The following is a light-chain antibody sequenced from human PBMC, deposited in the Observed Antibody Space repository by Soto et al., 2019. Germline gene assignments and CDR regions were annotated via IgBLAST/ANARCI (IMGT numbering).Light chain of an antibody. V-gene: IGKV3-11*01. Sequence: EIVLTQSPATLSLSPGERATLSCRASQSVSSYLAWYQQKPSQAPRLLIYDASNRATGIPARFSGSGSGTDFTLTISSLEPEEFAVYYCQQRGTFGQVTRLEIK. CDR2: DAS. CDR3: QQRGT. CDR1: QSVSSY. J-gene: IGKJ5*01.